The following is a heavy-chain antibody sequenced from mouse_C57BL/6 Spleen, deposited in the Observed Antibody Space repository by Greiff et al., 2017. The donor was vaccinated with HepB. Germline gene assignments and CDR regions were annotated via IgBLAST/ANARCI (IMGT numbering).Heavy chain of an antibody. CDR1: GYTFTDYY. CDR2: IYPGSGNT. CDR3: ASLGDYDGYSSWFAY. V-gene: IGHV1-76*01. J-gene: IGHJ3*01. Sequence: VQGVESGAELARPGASVKLSCKASGYTFTDYYINWVKQRPGQGLEWIARIYPGSGNTYYNEKFKGKATLTAEKSSSTAYMQLSSLTSEDSAVYFCASLGDYDGYSSWFAYWGQGTLVTVSA. D-gene: IGHD2-3*01.